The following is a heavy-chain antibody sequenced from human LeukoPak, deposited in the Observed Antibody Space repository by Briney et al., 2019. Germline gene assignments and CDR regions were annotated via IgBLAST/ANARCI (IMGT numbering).Heavy chain of an antibody. J-gene: IGHJ4*02. Sequence: GASVKVSCKASGYTLTGYCMHWVRPAPGQGVEWLGWINTKSGATNYAQNFQGRVTMTRDTSMSTTYMELKRLRSDDTAVYYCARDLGGGYFDYWGQGTLVTVSS. CDR3: ARDLGGGYFDY. CDR2: INTKSGAT. CDR1: GYTLTGYC. D-gene: IGHD3-16*01. V-gene: IGHV1-2*02.